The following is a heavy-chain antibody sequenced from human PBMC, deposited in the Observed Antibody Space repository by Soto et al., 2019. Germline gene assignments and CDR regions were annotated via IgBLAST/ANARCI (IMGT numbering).Heavy chain of an antibody. V-gene: IGHV3-43*02. Sequence: GGSLRLSCAASGFTFDDYAMRWVRQAPGKGLEWVSLISGDGGSTYYADSVKGRFTISRDNSKNSLYLQMNSLRTEDTALYYCAKDTSKAYSSSWFDYWGQGTLVTVSS. CDR1: GFTFDDYA. CDR2: ISGDGGST. J-gene: IGHJ4*02. CDR3: AKDTSKAYSSSWFDY. D-gene: IGHD6-13*01.